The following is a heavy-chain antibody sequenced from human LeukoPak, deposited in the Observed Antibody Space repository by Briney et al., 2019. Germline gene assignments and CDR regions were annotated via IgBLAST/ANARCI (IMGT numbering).Heavy chain of an antibody. D-gene: IGHD3-3*01. J-gene: IGHJ4*02. V-gene: IGHV1-24*01. CDR3: ATDVITIFGFDY. Sequence: ASVKVPCKVSGYTLTELSMHWVRQAPGKGLEWMGGFDPEDGETIYAQKFQGRVTMTEDTSTDTAYMELSSLRSEDTAVYYCATDVITIFGFDYWGQGTLVTVSS. CDR1: GYTLTELS. CDR2: FDPEDGET.